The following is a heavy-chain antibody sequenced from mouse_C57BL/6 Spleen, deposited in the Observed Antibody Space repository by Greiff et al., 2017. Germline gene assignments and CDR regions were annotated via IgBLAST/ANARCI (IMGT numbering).Heavy chain of an antibody. Sequence: QVQLQQPGAELVKPGASVKLSCKASGYTFTSYWMHWVKQRHGRGLEWIGRIDPNSGGTKSNEKFKSKATLTVDKPSSTSYMQLSILTSEDSAVYYGASTETGWYIDVWGTGTTVTVAS. J-gene: IGHJ1*03. CDR1: GYTFTSYW. CDR3: ASTETGWYIDV. D-gene: IGHD4-1*01. V-gene: IGHV1-72*01. CDR2: IDPNSGGT.